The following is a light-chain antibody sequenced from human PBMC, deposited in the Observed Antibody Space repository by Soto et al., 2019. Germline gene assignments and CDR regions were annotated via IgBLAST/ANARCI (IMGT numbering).Light chain of an antibody. V-gene: IGLV1-40*01. CDR1: DSNIGAGYD. CDR2: SDV. Sequence: QAVVTQPPSVSGAPGQSVIISCTGTDSNIGAGYDVHWYQHLPGTRTKVIIYSDVRRPSGVPGRFSGSKSGASASLAITGLQADDEAEYYCQSYDSSLSASVFGGGTKVTVL. J-gene: IGLJ2*01. CDR3: QSYDSSLSASV.